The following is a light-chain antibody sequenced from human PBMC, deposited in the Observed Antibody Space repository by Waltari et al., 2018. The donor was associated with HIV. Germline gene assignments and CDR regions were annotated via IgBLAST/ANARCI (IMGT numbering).Light chain of an antibody. V-gene: IGKV3-11*01. CDR1: QSVSSY. J-gene: IGKJ4*01. CDR3: QQRNNWPSFS. Sequence: EVVLTQSLATLSLSPGNTATLSCRASQSVSSYLAWYQQKPGQAPRLLIYDASNRATGIPPRFSGSGSGTDFTLTISSLEPEDFAVYYCQQRNNWPSFSFGGGTKVEIK. CDR2: DAS.